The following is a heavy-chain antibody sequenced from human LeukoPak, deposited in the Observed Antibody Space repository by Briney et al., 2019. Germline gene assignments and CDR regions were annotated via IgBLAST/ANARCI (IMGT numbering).Heavy chain of an antibody. CDR3: ASPYSSSSLAFDY. CDR1: GGSISNYY. Sequence: PSETLSLTCTVSGGSISNYYWSWIRQPPGKGLEWIGYIYYSGSTNYNPSLKSRVTISVDTSKNQFSLKLSSVTAADTAVYYCASPYSSSSLAFDYWGQGTLVTVSS. CDR2: IYYSGST. V-gene: IGHV4-59*01. D-gene: IGHD6-6*01. J-gene: IGHJ4*02.